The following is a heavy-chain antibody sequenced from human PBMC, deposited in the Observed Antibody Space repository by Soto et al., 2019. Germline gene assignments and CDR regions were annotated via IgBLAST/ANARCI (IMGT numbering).Heavy chain of an antibody. CDR2: INPNSGDT. Sequence: QVQLVQSGAEVKKPGASVKASCKASGYTFTAYYMHWVRQAPGQGLEWMGWINPNSGDTHYTQRFQGRVTLTRDTSITTAYMELNSLTSDDTAVYYCARDGQYGDYGYYFDYWGQGTLVTVSS. CDR1: GYTFTAYY. V-gene: IGHV1-2*02. J-gene: IGHJ4*02. D-gene: IGHD4-17*01. CDR3: ARDGQYGDYGYYFDY.